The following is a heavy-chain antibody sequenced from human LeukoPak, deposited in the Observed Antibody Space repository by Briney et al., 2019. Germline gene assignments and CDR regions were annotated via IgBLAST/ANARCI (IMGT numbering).Heavy chain of an antibody. CDR1: GGSISSYY. V-gene: IGHV4-59*01. Sequence: SETLSLTCTVSGGSISSYYWSWIRQPPGKGLEWIGYIHYSGSTNYHPSLKSRVTISLDTSKNQFSLKLSSVTAADTAVYYCALLRGLSRTDYWGQGTLVTVSS. J-gene: IGHJ4*02. CDR2: IHYSGST. CDR3: ALLRGLSRTDY. D-gene: IGHD3-10*01.